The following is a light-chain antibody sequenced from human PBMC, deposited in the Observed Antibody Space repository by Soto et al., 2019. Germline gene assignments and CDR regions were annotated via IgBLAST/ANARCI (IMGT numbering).Light chain of an antibody. Sequence: QSALTQPPSASGSPGQSVTISCTGTSSDVGGHNYVSWYQQHPGNAPKLMIYEVSKRPSGVPDRFSGSKSGNTASLTVSGLQAEDEADYYCSSYAGSDNFVFGTGTKLTVL. V-gene: IGLV2-8*01. CDR3: SSYAGSDNFV. CDR1: SSDVGGHNY. CDR2: EVS. J-gene: IGLJ1*01.